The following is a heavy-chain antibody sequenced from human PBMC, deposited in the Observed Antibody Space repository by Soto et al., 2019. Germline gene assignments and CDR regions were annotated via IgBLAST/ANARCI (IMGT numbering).Heavy chain of an antibody. CDR2: VRGDNGHT. D-gene: IGHD2-15*01. CDR1: GYTFTTHG. J-gene: IGHJ5*02. V-gene: IGHV1-18*01. Sequence: QVQLVQSGAEVKKPGASVKVSCKASGYTFTTHGISWVRQVPGQGLEWMGWVRGDNGHTNYAQSLQGRVTXTXDXXTNTAYMELRSLRSADTAVYYCARDLGYCRSGTCYREWFDPWGQGTLVTVSS. CDR3: ARDLGYCRSGTCYREWFDP.